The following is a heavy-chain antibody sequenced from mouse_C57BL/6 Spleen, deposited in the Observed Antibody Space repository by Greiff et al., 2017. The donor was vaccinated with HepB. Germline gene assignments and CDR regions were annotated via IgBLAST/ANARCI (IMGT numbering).Heavy chain of an antibody. Sequence: VQLQQSGPELVKPGASVKISCKASGYSFTDYNMNWVNQSNGKSLEWIGVINPNYGTTSYNQNFKGNVTLTVDQSSSTAYMKLNSLTSEDSAVYYCASNNPLDYWGQGTTLTVSS. CDR1: GYSFTDYN. CDR3: ASNNPLDY. CDR2: INPNYGTT. J-gene: IGHJ2*01. V-gene: IGHV1-39*01.